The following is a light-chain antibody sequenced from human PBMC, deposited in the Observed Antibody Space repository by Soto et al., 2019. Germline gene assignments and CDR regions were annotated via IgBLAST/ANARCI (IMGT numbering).Light chain of an antibody. CDR2: EVN. CDR1: SSDVGAYNS. CDR3: SSQAASNTFV. Sequence: QSALTQPPSASGSPGQSVTIYCTGTSSDVGAYNSVSWYQYYPGKAPKLIIYEVNKRPSGVPTRFSGSKSGNTASLTVSGLQADDEADYYCSSQAASNTFVFGTGTKLTVL. V-gene: IGLV2-8*01. J-gene: IGLJ1*01.